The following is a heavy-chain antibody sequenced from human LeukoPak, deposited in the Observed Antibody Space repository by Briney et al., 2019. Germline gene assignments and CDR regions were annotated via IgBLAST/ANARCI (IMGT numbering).Heavy chain of an antibody. CDR2: IGSSTTYI. CDR1: GFTFSGYN. CDR3: ARSGTGDY. V-gene: IGHV3-21*01. D-gene: IGHD1-7*01. J-gene: IGHJ4*02. Sequence: GGSLRLSCAASGFTFSGYNMNWVRQAPGKGLEWVSSIGSSTTYIYYADSVKGRFTISRDNAKNSLYLQMNSLRAEDTAVYYCARSGTGDYWGQGTLVTVSS.